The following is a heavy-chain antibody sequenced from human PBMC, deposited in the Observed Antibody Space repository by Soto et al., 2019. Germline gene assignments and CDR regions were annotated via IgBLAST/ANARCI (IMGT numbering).Heavy chain of an antibody. CDR2: IIPIFGTA. J-gene: IGHJ4*02. CDR1: VGTFSSYT. V-gene: IGHV1-69*13. CDR3: AARRYCSGGSCPDYFDY. Sequence: SVKVSCKASVGTFSSYTISWVRQAPGQGLEWMGGIIPIFGTANYPQKFRGRVTIIADESTSTAYMELSSLRSDDTAVYYCAARRYCSGGSCPDYFDYWGQGTLVTVSS. D-gene: IGHD2-15*01.